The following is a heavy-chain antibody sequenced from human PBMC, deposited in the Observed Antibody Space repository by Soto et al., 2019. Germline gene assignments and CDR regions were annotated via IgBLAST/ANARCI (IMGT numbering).Heavy chain of an antibody. V-gene: IGHV3-23*01. CDR1: GFTFSSYA. D-gene: IGHD3-9*01. Sequence: GGSLRLSCAASGFTFSSYAMSWVRQAPGKGLEWVSAISGSGGSTYYTDSVKGRFTISRDNSKNTLYLQMNSLRAEDTAVYYCARTYDILTGYYPWSYGMDVWGQGTTVTVSS. CDR3: ARTYDILTGYYPWSYGMDV. J-gene: IGHJ6*02. CDR2: ISGSGGST.